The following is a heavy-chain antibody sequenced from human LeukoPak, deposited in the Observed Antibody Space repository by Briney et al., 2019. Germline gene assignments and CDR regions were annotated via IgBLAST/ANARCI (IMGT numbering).Heavy chain of an antibody. CDR3: STIIAAAGKRYFQY. Sequence: ASVKVSCKASGYTFTSYGISWVRQAPGQGLEWMGWVSAYNGNTNYAQKLQGRVTMTTDTSTSTAYMELRSLRSDDTAVYYCSTIIAAAGKRYFQYWGQGTLVTVSS. J-gene: IGHJ1*01. V-gene: IGHV1-18*01. D-gene: IGHD6-13*01. CDR2: VSAYNGNT. CDR1: GYTFTSYG.